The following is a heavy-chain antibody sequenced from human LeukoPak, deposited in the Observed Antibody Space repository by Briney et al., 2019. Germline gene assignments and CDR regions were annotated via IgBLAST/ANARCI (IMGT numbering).Heavy chain of an antibody. CDR2: IYYSGST. CDR1: GYSISSGYY. V-gene: IGHV4-61*01. CDR3: ARSVLGGDYYDSSGYCYMDV. J-gene: IGHJ6*03. Sequence: SETLSLTCTVSGYSISSGYYWSWIRQPPGKGLEWIGYIYYSGSTNYNPSLKSRVTISVDTSKNQFSLKLSSVTAADTAVYYCARSVLGGDYYDSSGYCYMDVWGKGTTVTISS. D-gene: IGHD3-22*01.